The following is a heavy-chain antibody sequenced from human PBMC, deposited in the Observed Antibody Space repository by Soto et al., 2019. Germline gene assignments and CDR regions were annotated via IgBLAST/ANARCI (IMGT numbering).Heavy chain of an antibody. CDR3: AQGENDDLWSGSFPNYYYYVLAV. V-gene: IGHV3-23*01. CDR1: GFIFNNYC. Sequence: GSLRLFCAASGFIFNNYCIRWVRQAPGKGLGWVSANSGNGRSTYYADFVKGRFTVSRDNSTTTQFLQMNSLRAEDTAVYYCAQGENDDLWSGSFPNYYYYVLAVWGQGPAVAVSS. CDR2: NSGNGRST. D-gene: IGHD3-3*01. J-gene: IGHJ6*02.